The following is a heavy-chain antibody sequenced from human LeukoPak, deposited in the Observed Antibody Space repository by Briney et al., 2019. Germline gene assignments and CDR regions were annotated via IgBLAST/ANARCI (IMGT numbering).Heavy chain of an antibody. V-gene: IGHV1-2*02. CDR2: INPNSGGT. J-gene: IGHJ4*02. Sequence: ASVNVSCKASGYTFTGYYMHWVRQAPGQGLEWMGWINPNSGGTNYAQKFQGRVTMTRDTSISTAYMELSRLRSDDTAVYYCARATWSIAYYYGSGSTTSDSGYWGQGTLVTVSS. CDR3: ARATWSIAYYYGSGSTTSDSGY. D-gene: IGHD3-10*01. CDR1: GYTFTGYY.